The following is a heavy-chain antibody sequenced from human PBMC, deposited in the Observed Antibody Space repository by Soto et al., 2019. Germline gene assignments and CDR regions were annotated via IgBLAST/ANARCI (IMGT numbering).Heavy chain of an antibody. V-gene: IGHV3-23*01. CDR2: FSGGRDTT. CDR1: GLTFSSYA. J-gene: IGHJ4*02. D-gene: IGHD2-21*01. CDR3: AKATSATCTGSICYSFDY. Sequence: LRLSCVASGLTFSSYAMSWVRQAPGQRLEWVATFSGGRDTTWHADSVKGRFTVSRDSSKNTLSLQMNSLRPEDTALYYCAKATSATCTGSICYSFDYWGQGTLVTVSS.